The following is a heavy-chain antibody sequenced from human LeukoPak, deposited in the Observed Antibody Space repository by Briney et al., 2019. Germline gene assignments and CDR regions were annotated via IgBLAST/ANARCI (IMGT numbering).Heavy chain of an antibody. J-gene: IGHJ4*02. Sequence: AGGSLRLSCAASGFTFSSYAMHWVRQAPGKGLEWVAVIPYDGSNKYYADSVKGRFTISRDNSKNTLYLQMNSLRAEDTAVYYCAREDSGDCSSTSCAPMGYYFDYWGQGTLVTVSS. CDR3: AREDSGDCSSTSCAPMGYYFDY. CDR1: GFTFSSYA. CDR2: IPYDGSNK. D-gene: IGHD2-2*01. V-gene: IGHV3-30*04.